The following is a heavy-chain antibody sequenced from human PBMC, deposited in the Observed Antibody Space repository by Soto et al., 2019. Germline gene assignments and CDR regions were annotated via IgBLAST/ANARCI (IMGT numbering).Heavy chain of an antibody. CDR3: ARVGGSGWNFAS. J-gene: IGHJ4*02. D-gene: IGHD6-19*01. V-gene: IGHV4-59*01. CDR1: GGSISSYY. Sequence: SETLSLTCTVSGGSISSYYWSWIRQPPGKGLEWIGYIYYSGSTNYNPSLKSRVTISVDTSKNQFSLKLNSMTAADTAIYYCARVGGSGWNFASWGQGILVTVSS. CDR2: IYYSGST.